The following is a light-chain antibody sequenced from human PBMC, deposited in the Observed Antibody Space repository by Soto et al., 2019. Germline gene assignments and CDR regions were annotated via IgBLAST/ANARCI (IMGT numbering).Light chain of an antibody. J-gene: IGKJ1*01. CDR2: DAS. CDR1: QNISSY. V-gene: IGKV3-20*01. CDR3: QQYGSSPGT. Sequence: EIVLTQSPATLSLPPGERATFSCRASQNISSYLAWYQQKPGQAPRLLIFDASNRATDIPARFGGSGSGTDFTLTISRLEPEDFAVYYCQQYGSSPGTFGQGTKVDIK.